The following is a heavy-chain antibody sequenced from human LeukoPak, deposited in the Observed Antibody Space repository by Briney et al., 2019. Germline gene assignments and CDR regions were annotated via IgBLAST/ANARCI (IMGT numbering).Heavy chain of an antibody. CDR1: GFTFTSSA. CDR2: IVVGSGNT. D-gene: IGHD3-22*01. V-gene: IGHV1-58*02. Sequence: SVKVSCKASGFTFTSSAMQWVRQARGQRLEWIGWIVVGSGNTNYAQNLQKRVTITRDMSTGTAYMELSSLRSEDTAVYYCAADPYYFDTSGYSYAFDIWGQGTMVTVSS. CDR3: AADPYYFDTSGYSYAFDI. J-gene: IGHJ3*02.